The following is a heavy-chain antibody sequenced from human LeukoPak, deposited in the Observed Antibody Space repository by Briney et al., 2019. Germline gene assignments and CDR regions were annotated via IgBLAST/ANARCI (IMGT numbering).Heavy chain of an antibody. CDR1: GYTFTSNY. Sequence: ASVKVSCKAFGYTFTSNYMHWVPQAPGQGPEWIGVISPSGGSTTYAQKFQGRVTLTRDMSTSTDYLELSSLRSEDTAVYYCARDNSVRDEAWWFNPWGQGTLVTVSS. J-gene: IGHJ5*02. V-gene: IGHV1-46*01. D-gene: IGHD5-24*01. CDR3: ARDNSVRDEAWWFNP. CDR2: ISPSGGST.